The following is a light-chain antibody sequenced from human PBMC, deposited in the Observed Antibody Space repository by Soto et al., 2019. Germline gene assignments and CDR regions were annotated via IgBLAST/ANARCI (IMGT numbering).Light chain of an antibody. CDR1: ESLVHSDGNTY. J-gene: IGKJ1*01. Sequence: DVVLTQSPVSSPVTFGQPASISCRSSESLVHSDGNTYLSWLQQRPGQPPRLLIYQISNRFSGVPDRFSGSGAGTDFTLNISRVEAEDIGVYYCMQLSRFPRTFGQGTKVEVK. CDR3: MQLSRFPRT. CDR2: QIS. V-gene: IGKV2-24*01.